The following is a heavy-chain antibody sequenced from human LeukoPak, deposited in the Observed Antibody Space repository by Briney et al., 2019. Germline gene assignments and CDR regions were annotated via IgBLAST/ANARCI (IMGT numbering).Heavy chain of an antibody. CDR3: ARDRPSGWYLQYYFNY. V-gene: IGHV3-7*04. Sequence: GGSLRLSCAASGFTFSTSWMSWVRQAPGKGLEWVANIKPDGSEKNYVDSVKGRFTISRDNAKNSLYLQMNSLRAEDTAVYYCARDRPSGWYLQYYFNYWGQGNLVTVSS. J-gene: IGHJ4*02. CDR1: GFTFSTSW. D-gene: IGHD6-19*01. CDR2: IKPDGSEK.